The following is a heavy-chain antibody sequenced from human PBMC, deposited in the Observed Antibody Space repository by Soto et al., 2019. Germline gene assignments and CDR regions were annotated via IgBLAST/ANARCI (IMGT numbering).Heavy chain of an antibody. CDR1: GDSISSYY. D-gene: IGHD5-12*01. Sequence: SETLSLTCTVSGDSISSYYWSWIRQPPGKGLEWIGYIYYSGSTNYNPSLKSRVTISVDTSKNQFSLKLSSVTAADTAVYYCARDVSDSGWLDCWGQGTLVTVSS. CDR3: ARDVSDSGWLDC. V-gene: IGHV4-59*01. CDR2: IYYSGST. J-gene: IGHJ4*02.